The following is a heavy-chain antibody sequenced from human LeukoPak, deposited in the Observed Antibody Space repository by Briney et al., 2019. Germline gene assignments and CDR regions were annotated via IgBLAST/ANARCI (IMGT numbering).Heavy chain of an antibody. CDR3: ARVRGRGSGYVYFDY. CDR1: GFTFSDYW. J-gene: IGHJ4*02. Sequence: GGSLRLSCAASGFTFSDYWMSWVRQAPGKGLEWLANMKQDGSEEYYVDSVKGRFTISRDNAKNSLYLQMNSLRAEDTAVYYCARVRGRGSGYVYFDYWGQGTLVTVSS. D-gene: IGHD5-12*01. CDR2: MKQDGSEE. V-gene: IGHV3-7*01.